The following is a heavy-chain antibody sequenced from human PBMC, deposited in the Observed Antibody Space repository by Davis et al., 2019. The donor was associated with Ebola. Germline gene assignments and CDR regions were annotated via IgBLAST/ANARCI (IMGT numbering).Heavy chain of an antibody. V-gene: IGHV1-2*04. J-gene: IGHJ4*02. CDR3: GRGGVAGLDS. Sequence: ASVKVSCKASGYTFTGYYMHWVRQAPGQGLEWMGCINPNSGGTNYAEKFQDWVTVTRDTAISTAYMELSRLRSNDTAVYYGGRGGVAGLDSWGQGTLVTVSS. D-gene: IGHD6-19*01. CDR2: INPNSGGT. CDR1: GYTFTGYY.